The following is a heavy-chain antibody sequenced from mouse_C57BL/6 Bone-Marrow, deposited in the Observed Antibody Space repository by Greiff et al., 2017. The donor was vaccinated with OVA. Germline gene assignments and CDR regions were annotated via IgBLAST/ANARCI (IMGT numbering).Heavy chain of an antibody. CDR1: GYTFTSYW. J-gene: IGHJ1*03. Sequence: VKLVESGAELVKPGASVKLSCKASGYTFTSYWMQWVKQRPGQGLEWIGEIDPSDSYTNYNQKFKGKATLTVDTSSSTAYMQLSSLTSEDSAVYYCARRAYYYGSSYWYFDVWGTGTTVTVSS. D-gene: IGHD1-1*01. V-gene: IGHV1-50*01. CDR2: IDPSDSYT. CDR3: ARRAYYYGSSYWYFDV.